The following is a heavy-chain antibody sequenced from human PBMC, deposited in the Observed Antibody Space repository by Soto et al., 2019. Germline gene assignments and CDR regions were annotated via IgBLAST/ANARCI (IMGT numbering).Heavy chain of an antibody. Sequence: ASVKVSCKASGYTFTSYGISWVRQAPGQGLEWMGWISAYNGNTNYAQKLQGRVTMTTDTSTSTAYMELRSLRSDDAAVYYCARPRVSAYYFDYWGQGTLVTVSS. CDR3: ARPRVSAYYFDY. CDR1: GYTFTSYG. CDR2: ISAYNGNT. J-gene: IGHJ4*02. V-gene: IGHV1-18*01.